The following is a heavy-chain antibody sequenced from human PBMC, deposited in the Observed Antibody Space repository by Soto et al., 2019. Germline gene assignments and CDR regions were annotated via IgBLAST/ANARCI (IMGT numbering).Heavy chain of an antibody. CDR2: ISPSTSHI. J-gene: IGHJ6*02. CDR1: GFTFSSCT. Sequence: EVHLVESGGGLVKPGGSLRLSCAVSGFTFSSCTMNWVRQAPGKGLEWVSSISPSTSHIYYADSVKGRFTISRDNAKNSLFLQMNSLRAGDTAVYYCSGCSGGACNQNYGMDVWGQGTTVTVSS. V-gene: IGHV3-21*01. CDR3: SGCSGGACNQNYGMDV. D-gene: IGHD2-15*01.